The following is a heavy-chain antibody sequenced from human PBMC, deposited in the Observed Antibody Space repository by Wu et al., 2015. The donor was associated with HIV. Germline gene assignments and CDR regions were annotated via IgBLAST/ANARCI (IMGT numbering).Heavy chain of an antibody. CDR2: IIPLFDTS. CDR1: GGTFSSFA. V-gene: IGHV1-69*12. D-gene: IGHD6-13*01. J-gene: IGHJ3*02. Sequence: QVRLVQSGAEVKKPGSSVKVSCKASGGTFSSFALSWVRQAPGQGLEWVGGIIPLFDTSQSAQKFRDRVTITADESTSTGYMELNSLTYEDTAVYYCARGAGSSWYREFDMWGQGTMVTVSS. CDR3: ARGAGSSWYREFDM.